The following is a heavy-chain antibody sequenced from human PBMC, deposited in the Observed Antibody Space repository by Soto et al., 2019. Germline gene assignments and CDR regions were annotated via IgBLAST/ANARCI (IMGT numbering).Heavy chain of an antibody. V-gene: IGHV4-59*01. CDR1: GGSMNNYL. Sequence: SETLSLTCTVSGGSMNNYLWSWIRQTPGGGLQWIGYIHVTGNTYHNPSLKSPVTISVDASKTQFSLTLSSVTAADTAVYYCARGTFFDRQQPFDSWGQGILVTVSS. CDR2: IHVTGNT. J-gene: IGHJ4*02. D-gene: IGHD6-13*01. CDR3: ARGTFFDRQQPFDS.